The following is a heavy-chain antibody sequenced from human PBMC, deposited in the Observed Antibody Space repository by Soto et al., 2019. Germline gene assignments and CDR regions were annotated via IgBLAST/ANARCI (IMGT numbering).Heavy chain of an antibody. CDR2: FDPEGGEA. CDR3: ARTYYDILTGYYPFDY. J-gene: IGHJ4*02. D-gene: IGHD3-9*01. Sequence: ASVKVSCKISGHTLTELSIHWVRQAPGKGLEWMGGFDPEGGEAIYAQKWHGRVTVTEDTVTDTAYMELSGLNSDDTAVYYCARTYYDILTGYYPFDYWGQGTLVTVSS. V-gene: IGHV1-24*01. CDR1: GHTLTELS.